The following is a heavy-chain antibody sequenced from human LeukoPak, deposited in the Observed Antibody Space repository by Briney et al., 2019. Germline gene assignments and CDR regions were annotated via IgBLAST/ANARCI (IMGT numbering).Heavy chain of an antibody. CDR2: ISWEGDNT. Sequence: GGSLRLSCAASGFTFDDYAMHWVRQAPGKGLEWVSLISWEGDNTYYADSVRGRFTISRDNSKNSLYLQMNSLTADDTAFYYCTRDTDYGSATNYFDHWGQGTLVSVSS. CDR1: GFTFDDYA. V-gene: IGHV3-43D*04. J-gene: IGHJ4*02. D-gene: IGHD3-10*01. CDR3: TRDTDYGSATNYFDH.